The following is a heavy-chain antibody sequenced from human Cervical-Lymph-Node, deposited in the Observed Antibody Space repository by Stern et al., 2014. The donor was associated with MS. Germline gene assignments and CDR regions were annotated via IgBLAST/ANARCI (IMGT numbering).Heavy chain of an antibody. V-gene: IGHV3-33*01. J-gene: IGHJ4*02. CDR3: ARGDSSSPLEY. CDR1: GFTFSSYG. D-gene: IGHD6-6*01. CDR2: IWYDGSNK. Sequence: DQLVESGGGVVQPGRSLRLSCAASGFTFSSYGMHWVRQTPGKGLEWVAVIWYDGSNKYYADSVKGRFTISRDNSENTLYLQMNSLRAEDTAMYYCARGDSSSPLEYWGQGTLVTVSS.